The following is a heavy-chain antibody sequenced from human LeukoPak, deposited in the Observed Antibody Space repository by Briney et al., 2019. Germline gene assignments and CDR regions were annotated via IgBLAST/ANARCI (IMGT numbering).Heavy chain of an antibody. CDR2: ISTSSSYI. D-gene: IGHD4-17*01. CDR3: ARAVTVTKRSYFFYMAV. Sequence: PGGSLRLSCAASGFAFSSYTMNWVRQAPGKGLEWVSFISTSSSYIYYADSVKGRFTISRDNAKNSLYLQMNSLRAEDTAVYYCARAVTVTKRSYFFYMAVWGKGTTVIVSS. J-gene: IGHJ6*03. CDR1: GFAFSSYT. V-gene: IGHV3-21*01.